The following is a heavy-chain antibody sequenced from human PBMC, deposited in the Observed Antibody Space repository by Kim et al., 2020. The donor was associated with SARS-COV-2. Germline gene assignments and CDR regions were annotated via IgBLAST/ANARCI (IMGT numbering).Heavy chain of an antibody. D-gene: IGHD6-25*01. J-gene: IGHJ4*02. Sequence: NPSLNRRVTISVDASKNQFSLKLSSVTAADTAVYYCARGLLAAGGNYFDYWGQGTLVTVSS. CDR3: ARGLLAAGGNYFDY. V-gene: IGHV4-34*01.